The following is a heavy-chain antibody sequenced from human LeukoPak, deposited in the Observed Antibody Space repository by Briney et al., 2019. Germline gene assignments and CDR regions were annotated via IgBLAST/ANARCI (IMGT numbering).Heavy chain of an antibody. CDR3: VKGFVHPTYYFEY. J-gene: IGHJ4*02. Sequence: GGSLRLSCAASGSTFSSYAMMWVRQAPEKGLEWVSSITGSGDGTYYADSVRGRFTISRDNSKNTLYPQVNSLRAEDTAVYFCVKGFVHPTYYFEYWGQGTLVTVSS. CDR2: ITGSGDGT. D-gene: IGHD3-10*01. V-gene: IGHV3-23*01. CDR1: GSTFSSYA.